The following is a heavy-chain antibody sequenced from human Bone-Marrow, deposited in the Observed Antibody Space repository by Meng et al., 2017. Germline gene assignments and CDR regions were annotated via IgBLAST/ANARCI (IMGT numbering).Heavy chain of an antibody. D-gene: IGHD5-18*01. CDR3: ARTPGYSYGQIDS. V-gene: IGHV4-61*01. CDR1: GGSVYSGSYY. Sequence: QGQLPESGPGLVRPSETLSLTCSVSGGSVYSGSYYWSWIRQPPGKGLEWIGYIYYTGTTKYNPSLKSRVTISVDTSKNQFSLNLSSVTAADTALYYCARTPGYSYGQIDSWGQGTLVTVSS. J-gene: IGHJ4*02. CDR2: IYYTGTT.